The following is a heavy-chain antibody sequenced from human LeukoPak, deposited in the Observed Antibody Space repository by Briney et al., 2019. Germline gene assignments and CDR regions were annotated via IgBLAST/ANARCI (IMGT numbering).Heavy chain of an antibody. D-gene: IGHD5-18*01. CDR1: GFTFSSYG. V-gene: IGHV3-33*01. J-gene: IGHJ6*02. Sequence: GGSLRLSCAASGFTFSSYGMHWVRQAPGKGLEWVAVIWYDGSNKYYADSVKGRFTISRENVKNSLYLQMDSLRAEDTALYYCARGYIVRGMDVWGQGTTVIVSS. CDR2: IWYDGSNK. CDR3: ARGYIVRGMDV.